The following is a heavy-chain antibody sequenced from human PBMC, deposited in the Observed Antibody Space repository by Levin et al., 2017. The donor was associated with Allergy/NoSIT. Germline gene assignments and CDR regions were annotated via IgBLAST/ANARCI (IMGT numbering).Heavy chain of an antibody. CDR1: GFTFSNYA. V-gene: IGHV3-30-3*01. J-gene: IGHJ4*02. D-gene: IGHD1-26*01. Sequence: GESLKISCAASGFTFSNYAKHWVRQAPGKGPEWVAVISYDGSGKYYADSVKGRFTISRDNSKNTLYLQVNSLKPEDTAVYYCAVQRSPGIVDATMGFDYWGQGTLVTVSS. CDR2: ISYDGSGK. CDR3: AVQRSPGIVDATMGFDY.